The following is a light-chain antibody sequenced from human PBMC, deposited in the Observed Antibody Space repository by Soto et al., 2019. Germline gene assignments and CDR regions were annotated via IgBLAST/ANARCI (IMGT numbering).Light chain of an antibody. CDR3: MQALQTPT. Sequence: DIVMTQSPLSLPVTPGEPASISCRSSQSLLHSNGYNYLDWYLQKPGQSPQLLIYLGSTRASGXPXXFSGSGSGTDFTLKISRVEAEDVGLYYCMQALQTPTFGQGTKVEIK. V-gene: IGKV2-28*01. J-gene: IGKJ1*01. CDR2: LGS. CDR1: QSLLHSNGYNY.